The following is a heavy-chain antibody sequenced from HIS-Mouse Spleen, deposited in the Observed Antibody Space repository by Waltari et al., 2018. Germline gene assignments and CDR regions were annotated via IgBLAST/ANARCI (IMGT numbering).Heavy chain of an antibody. J-gene: IGHJ2*01. CDR3: ARDRYWYFDL. V-gene: IGHV3-7*01. CDR2: IKQDGSEK. Sequence: EGQLVESGGGWVRPGGALTLSCVSSCFTLCSYRMSWVRQAAGKGLKRVANIKQDGSEKYYVNSVKGRFTISRDNAKNSMYLQMNSMSAEDTAVYYCARDRYWYFDLWGRGTLVTVSS. CDR1: CFTLCSYR.